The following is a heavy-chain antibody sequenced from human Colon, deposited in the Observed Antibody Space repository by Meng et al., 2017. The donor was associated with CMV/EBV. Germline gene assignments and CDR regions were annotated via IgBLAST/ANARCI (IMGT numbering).Heavy chain of an antibody. D-gene: IGHD3-22*01. V-gene: IGHV1-2*02. CDR2: INPNSGGT. Sequence: QVQLVQSGAEVKKPGASVKVSCKASGYTFTGYYMHWVRQAPGQGLEWMGWINPNSGGTNYALKFQGRVTMTRDTSISTAYMELSRLRSDDTAVYYCATVSSGYYLYFQHWGQGTLVTVSS. CDR1: GYTFTGYY. J-gene: IGHJ1*01. CDR3: ATVSSGYYLYFQH.